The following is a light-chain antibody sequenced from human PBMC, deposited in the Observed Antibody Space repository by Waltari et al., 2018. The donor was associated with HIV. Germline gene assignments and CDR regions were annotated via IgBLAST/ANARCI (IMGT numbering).Light chain of an antibody. CDR1: SSDIGFYDR. J-gene: IGLJ3*02. Sequence: QSALTQPPSVSGSPGHSVTISCTGTSSDIGFYDRVSWYRQPPGTAPKLIIYEDTKRPSGVPDLCSGSKAGNTASLTISGLQAEDEADYYCCAYTTVNSWVFGGGTKLTVL. CDR2: EDT. V-gene: IGLV2-18*02. CDR3: CAYTTVNSWV.